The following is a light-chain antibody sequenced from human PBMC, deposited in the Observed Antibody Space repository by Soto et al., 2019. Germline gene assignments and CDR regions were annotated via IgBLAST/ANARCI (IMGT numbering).Light chain of an antibody. Sequence: DIQMTQSPSTLSVSVGDRFTVTCRASQTISSWLAWYQQKPGKAPKLLIYKASTIKSGVPSRFSGSGSGTEFTLTISSLQPDDFATYYCQHYNSYSEAFGQGTKVDIK. J-gene: IGKJ1*01. CDR1: QTISSW. CDR2: KAS. CDR3: QHYNSYSEA. V-gene: IGKV1-5*03.